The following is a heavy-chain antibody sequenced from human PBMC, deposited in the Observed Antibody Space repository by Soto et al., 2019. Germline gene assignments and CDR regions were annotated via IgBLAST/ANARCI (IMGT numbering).Heavy chain of an antibody. D-gene: IGHD5-18*01. CDR3: AGGYSYGYYDFDY. Sequence: ASVKVSCKASGGTFSSYAISWVRQAPGQGLEWMGGIIPIFGTANYAQKFQGRVTITADKSTSTAYMELSSLRSEDTAVYYCAGGYSYGYYDFDYWGQGTLVTVSS. CDR1: GGTFSSYA. CDR2: IIPIFGTA. V-gene: IGHV1-69*06. J-gene: IGHJ4*02.